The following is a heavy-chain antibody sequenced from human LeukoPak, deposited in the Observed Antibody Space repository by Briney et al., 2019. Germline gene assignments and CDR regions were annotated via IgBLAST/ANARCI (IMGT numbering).Heavy chain of an antibody. CDR2: ISNGGSI. Sequence: GESLKLSCAASGFTFEEFAMHWVRQAPGKGLQYVSGISNGGSIDYANSVKGRFTISRDNSKNTLYLQMGSLRPEDMAVYYCARDFSYGSGFDYWGQGILVTVSS. J-gene: IGHJ4*02. CDR3: ARDFSYGSGFDY. V-gene: IGHV3-64*01. CDR1: GFTFEEFA. D-gene: IGHD5-18*01.